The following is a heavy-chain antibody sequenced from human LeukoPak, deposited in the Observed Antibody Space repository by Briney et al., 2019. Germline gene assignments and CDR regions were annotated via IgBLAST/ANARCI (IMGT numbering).Heavy chain of an antibody. CDR1: GCTFSSYS. CDR2: ISSSSSYI. Sequence: GGSLRLSCADSGCTFSSYSMNWVRQAPGKGLEWVSSISSSSSYIYYADSVKGRFTISRDNAKYSLYLQMNSLRAEDTAVYYCARGALGSSWYGLKSYWGQGTLVTVSS. V-gene: IGHV3-21*01. D-gene: IGHD6-13*01. J-gene: IGHJ4*02. CDR3: ARGALGSSWYGLKSY.